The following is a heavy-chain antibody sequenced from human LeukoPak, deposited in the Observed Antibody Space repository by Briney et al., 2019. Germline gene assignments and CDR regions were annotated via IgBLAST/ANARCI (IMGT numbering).Heavy chain of an antibody. J-gene: IGHJ4*02. D-gene: IGHD6-13*01. CDR1: GYTFTSYA. CDR2: INAGNGNT. Sequence: ASVKVSCKASGYTFTSYAMHWVRQAPGQRLEWMGWINAGNGNTKYSQKFQGRVIITRDTSASTAYKELSSLRSEDTAVYYCASPDPTDITAAGILGYWGQGTLVTVSS. V-gene: IGHV1-3*01. CDR3: ASPDPTDITAAGILGY.